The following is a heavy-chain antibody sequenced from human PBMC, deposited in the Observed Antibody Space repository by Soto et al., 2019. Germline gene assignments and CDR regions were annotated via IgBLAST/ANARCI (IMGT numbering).Heavy chain of an antibody. Sequence: SETLSLTCTVSGSSISNYYWNWIRQPAGKGLEWIGRIYTSGSTNYNLSLKSRVTVSVDTSKNQFSLRLSSVTAADTAVYYCARSIAAAGWGFDYWGQGTLVTVSS. CDR1: GSSISNYY. J-gene: IGHJ4*02. D-gene: IGHD6-13*01. V-gene: IGHV4-4*07. CDR3: ARSIAAAGWGFDY. CDR2: IYTSGST.